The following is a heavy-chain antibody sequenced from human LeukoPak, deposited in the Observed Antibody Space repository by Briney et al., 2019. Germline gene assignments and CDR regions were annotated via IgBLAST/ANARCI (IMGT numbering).Heavy chain of an antibody. CDR3: ARGLDYYDSSGYYYDY. D-gene: IGHD3-22*01. Sequence: GGSLRLSCAASGFTFSSYAMHWVRQTPGKGLEWAAVISYDGSNKYYADSVKGRFTISRDNSKNTLYLQMNSLRAEDTAVYYCARGLDYYDSSGYYYDYWGQGTLVTVSS. CDR1: GFTFSSYA. J-gene: IGHJ4*02. V-gene: IGHV3-30*04. CDR2: ISYDGSNK.